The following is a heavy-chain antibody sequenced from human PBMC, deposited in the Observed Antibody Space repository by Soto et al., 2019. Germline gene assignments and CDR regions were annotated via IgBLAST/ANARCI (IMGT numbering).Heavy chain of an antibody. CDR2: INPSGGST. Sequence: GASVKVSCKASGYTFTSYYMHWVRQAPGQGLEWMGIINPSGGSTSYAQKFQGRVTMTRDTSTSTVYMELSSLRSEDTAVYYCARAGLKSGPIYYYYYYYMDVWGNGTTVTVSS. J-gene: IGHJ6*03. CDR1: GYTFTSYY. V-gene: IGHV1-46*03. D-gene: IGHD3-3*01. CDR3: ARAGLKSGPIYYYYYYYMDV.